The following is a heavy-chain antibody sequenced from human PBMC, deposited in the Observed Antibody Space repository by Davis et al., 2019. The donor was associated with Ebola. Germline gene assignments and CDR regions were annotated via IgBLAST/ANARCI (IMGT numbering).Heavy chain of an antibody. J-gene: IGHJ4*02. CDR2: ISSSSSYI. Sequence: GSLRLSCAASGFTFSSYAMSWVRQAPGKGLEWVSSISSSSSYIYYADSVKGRFTISRDNAKNSLYLQMNSLRAEDTAVYYCARGGETTYYDFWSGYYVFDYWGQGTLVTVSS. CDR3: ARGGETTYYDFWSGYYVFDY. D-gene: IGHD3-3*01. V-gene: IGHV3-21*01. CDR1: GFTFSSYA.